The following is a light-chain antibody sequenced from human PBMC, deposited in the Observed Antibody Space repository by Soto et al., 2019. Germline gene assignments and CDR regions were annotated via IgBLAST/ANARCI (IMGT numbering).Light chain of an antibody. V-gene: IGLV1-47*01. J-gene: IGLJ3*02. Sequence: QSVLTQSPSASGTPGQRVTISCSGSSSNIGSNHVYWYLQLPGTAPKLLIYMNTQRPSGVPDRFSGSKSGTSASLAISGLRSEDEADYYCAAWDDSLSGWVFGGGTKLTVL. CDR2: MNT. CDR1: SSNIGSNH. CDR3: AAWDDSLSGWV.